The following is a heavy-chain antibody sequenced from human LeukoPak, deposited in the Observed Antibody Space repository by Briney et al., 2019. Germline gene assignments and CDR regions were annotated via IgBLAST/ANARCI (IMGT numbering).Heavy chain of an antibody. J-gene: IGHJ3*02. CDR2: ISSSGSTI. CDR1: GFTFSSYE. Sequence: GSLRLSCAASGFTFSSYEMNWVRQAPGKGLEWVSYISSSGSTIYYADSVKGRFTISRDNAKNSLYLQMNSLRAEDTAVYYCARVGVVVAFDIWGQGTMVTVSS. D-gene: IGHD3-16*01. V-gene: IGHV3-48*03. CDR3: ARVGVVVAFDI.